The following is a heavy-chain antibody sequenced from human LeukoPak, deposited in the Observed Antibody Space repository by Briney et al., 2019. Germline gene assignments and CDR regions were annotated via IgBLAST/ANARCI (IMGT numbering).Heavy chain of an antibody. V-gene: IGHV1-18*01. J-gene: IGHJ4*02. CDR3: ARDPWNYVPFDY. CDR2: SSAYNGNT. D-gene: IGHD1-7*01. CDR1: GYTFTSYG. Sequence: ASVKVSCKASGYTFTSYGISGVGQAPGQGVEGMGWSSAYNGNTNYAQKLHGRVTMTTDTSTSTAYMELRSLRSDDTAVYYCARDPWNYVPFDYWGQGTLVTVSS.